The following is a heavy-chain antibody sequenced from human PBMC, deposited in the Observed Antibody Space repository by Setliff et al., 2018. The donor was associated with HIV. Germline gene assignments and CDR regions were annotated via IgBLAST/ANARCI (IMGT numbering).Heavy chain of an antibody. Sequence: PGGSLRLSCAASGFTFSSSAMSWVRQAPGKGREWVSAISGSGGSTYYADSVKGRFTISRDNSKNTRYLQMNSLRAEDTAVYYCAKDPRAAVATICDYWGQGTLVTVSS. J-gene: IGHJ4*02. V-gene: IGHV3-23*01. D-gene: IGHD5-12*01. CDR3: AKDPRAAVATICDY. CDR2: ISGSGGST. CDR1: GFTFSSSA.